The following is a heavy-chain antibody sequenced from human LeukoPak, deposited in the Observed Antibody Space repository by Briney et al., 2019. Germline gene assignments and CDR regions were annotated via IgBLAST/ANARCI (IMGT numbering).Heavy chain of an antibody. V-gene: IGHV1-18*04. Sequence: ASVKVSCKASGYTFTSYYMHWVRQAPGQGLEWMGWISAYNGNTNYAQKLQGRVTMTTDTSTSTAYMELRSLRSDDTAVYYCARERNGERYYYYGMDVWGQGTTVTVSS. CDR2: ISAYNGNT. CDR3: ARERNGERYYYYGMDV. CDR1: GYTFTSYY. J-gene: IGHJ6*02. D-gene: IGHD4-17*01.